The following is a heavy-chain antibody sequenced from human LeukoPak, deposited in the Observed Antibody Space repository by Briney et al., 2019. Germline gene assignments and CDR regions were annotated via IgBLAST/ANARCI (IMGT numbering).Heavy chain of an antibody. V-gene: IGHV4-59*01. J-gene: IGHJ6*02. CDR1: GGSISNY. CDR2: IYYSGST. Sequence: SETLSLTCTVSGGSISNYWSWIRQPPGKGLEWIGYIYYSGSTNYNPSLKSRVTISVDTSKNQFSLKLSSVTAADTAVYYCARDRSPEHYYDSSHWDYYYGMDVWGQGTTVTVSS. CDR3: ARDRSPEHYYDSSHWDYYYGMDV. D-gene: IGHD3-22*01.